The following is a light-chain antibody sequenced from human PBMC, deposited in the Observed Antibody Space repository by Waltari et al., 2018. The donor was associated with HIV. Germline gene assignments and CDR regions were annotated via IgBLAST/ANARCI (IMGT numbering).Light chain of an antibody. CDR1: SRHIGYS. CDR3: QAGSTGIVV. CDR2: VHNHGSH. V-gene: IGLV4-69*01. J-gene: IGLJ2*01. Sequence: QLSVTQSPSASASLGPSVKLPCTLSSRHIGYSIAWHQQQPEQRPRALLLVHNHGSHRKGDGIPDRFSRSSSGTERYLTVSRLQAEDDADYYCQAGSTGIVVFGGGTKLTVL.